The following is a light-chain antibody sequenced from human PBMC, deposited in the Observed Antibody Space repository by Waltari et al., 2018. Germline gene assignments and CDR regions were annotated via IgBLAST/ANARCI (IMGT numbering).Light chain of an antibody. CDR1: QSLVDSDGNTY. CDR3: MQGTHWPRS. J-gene: IGKJ1*01. CDR2: KVS. Sequence: DVVMTQSPLSLPVTLGQPASISCRSSQSLVDSDGNTYLSWFQQRPGQSPRRLIYKVSNRDSGVPDRFSGSGSGTDFTLKISRVEADDIAIYYCMQGTHWPRSFGQGTKVEIK. V-gene: IGKV2-30*01.